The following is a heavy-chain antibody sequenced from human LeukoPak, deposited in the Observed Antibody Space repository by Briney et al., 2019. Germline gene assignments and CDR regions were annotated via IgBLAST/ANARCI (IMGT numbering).Heavy chain of an antibody. J-gene: IGHJ3*02. D-gene: IGHD3-10*01. Sequence: GGSLRLSCAASGFTFSSYWMHWVRQAPGKGLVWVSRINSDGSSTSYADSVKGRFTISRDNAKNTLYLQMKSLRAEDTAVYYCARANYYGSGRAAFDIWGQGTMVTVSS. CDR1: GFTFSSYW. V-gene: IGHV3-74*01. CDR3: ARANYYGSGRAAFDI. CDR2: INSDGSST.